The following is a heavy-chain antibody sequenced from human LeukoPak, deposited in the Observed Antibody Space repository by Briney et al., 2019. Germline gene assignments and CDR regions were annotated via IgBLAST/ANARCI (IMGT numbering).Heavy chain of an antibody. CDR1: GYTFTTYG. D-gene: IGHD2-2*01. V-gene: IGHV1-18*04. CDR3: ARTGGDCSSTSCYRNWFDP. J-gene: IGHJ5*02. CDR2: ISGYNGNT. Sequence: ASVKVSCKASGYTFTTYGISWVRPAPGQGLEWMGWISGYNGNTKYAQKVQGRVTMTTDTSTSTAYMELRSLRSDDTAVYYCARTGGDCSSTSCYRNWFDPWGQGTLVTVSS.